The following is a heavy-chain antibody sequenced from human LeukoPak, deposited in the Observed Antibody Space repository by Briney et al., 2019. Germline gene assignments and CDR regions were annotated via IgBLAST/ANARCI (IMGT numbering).Heavy chain of an antibody. CDR2: IKEDGTAK. CDR1: GFTFSSSW. Sequence: GGSLRLSCAASGFTFSSSWMAWDRQAPGKGLEWVGNIKEDGTAKNYVVSVRGRFTISRDNAKNSLYLQMNSLRSDDTAVYYCARVGCSSTSCPNNWFDPWGQGTLVTVSS. V-gene: IGHV3-7*03. CDR3: ARVGCSSTSCPNNWFDP. J-gene: IGHJ5*02. D-gene: IGHD2-2*01.